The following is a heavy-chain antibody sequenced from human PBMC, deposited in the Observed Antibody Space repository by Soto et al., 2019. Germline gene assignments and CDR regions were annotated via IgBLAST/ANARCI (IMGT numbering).Heavy chain of an antibody. CDR1: GYTFTSYY. D-gene: IGHD5-12*01. Sequence: SVKVSCKASGYTFTSYYIHWVRQAPGHGLEWMGRIVSLLNTATYAQKFQDRLTITADRSTGTAYMELNSLRSEDTAVYYCARNSPIGSTFSGYDAFDNWGQGTLVTVSS. CDR3: ARNSPIGSTFSGYDAFDN. V-gene: IGHV1-69*08. J-gene: IGHJ4*02. CDR2: IVSLLNTA.